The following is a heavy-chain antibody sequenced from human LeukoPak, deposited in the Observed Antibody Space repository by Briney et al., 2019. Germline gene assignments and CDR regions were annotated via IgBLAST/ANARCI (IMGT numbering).Heavy chain of an antibody. V-gene: IGHV4-59*01. CDR3: ARLFGDYETPAFDI. CDR1: GGSISSYY. J-gene: IGHJ3*02. D-gene: IGHD4-17*01. Sequence: SETLPLTCTVSGGSISSYYWSWIRQPPGKGLEWVGYIYYSGSTNYNPSLKSRVTISVDTSKNQFPLKLSSVTAADTAVYYCARLFGDYETPAFDIWGQGTMVTVSS. CDR2: IYYSGST.